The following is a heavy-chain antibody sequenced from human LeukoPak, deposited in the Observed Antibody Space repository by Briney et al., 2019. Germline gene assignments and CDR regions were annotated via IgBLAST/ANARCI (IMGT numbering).Heavy chain of an antibody. D-gene: IGHD3-9*01. CDR2: ISAYNGNT. CDR3: ARGPMYYDILTGYYALRYFDL. CDR1: GYTFTSYG. Sequence: ASVKVSCKASGYTFTSYGISWVRQAPGQGLEWMGWISAYNGNTNYAQKLQGRVTMTTDTSTSTAYMELRSLRSDDTAVYYCARGPMYYDILTGYYALRYFDLWGRGTLVTVSS. J-gene: IGHJ2*01. V-gene: IGHV1-18*01.